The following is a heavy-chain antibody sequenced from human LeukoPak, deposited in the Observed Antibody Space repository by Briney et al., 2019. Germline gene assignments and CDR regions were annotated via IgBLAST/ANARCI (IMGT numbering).Heavy chain of an antibody. CDR2: ISAYNGNR. J-gene: IGHJ4*02. CDR1: GYTFTSYG. D-gene: IGHD3-22*01. CDR3: ARLYYYDSSGYYDY. V-gene: IGHV1-18*01. Sequence: GASVTVSFKSSGYTFTSYGISWVRQAPGQGLEWMGGISAYNGNRNYAQKLQGRVTLTTDTSKTTAYMELRSLRSDATAVYYGARLYYYDSSGYYDYWGQGTLVTVSS.